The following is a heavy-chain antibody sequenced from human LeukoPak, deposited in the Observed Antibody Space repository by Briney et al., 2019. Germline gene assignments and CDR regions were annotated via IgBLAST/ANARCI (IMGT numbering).Heavy chain of an antibody. Sequence: PSETRSLTCTVSGGSISSYYWSWIRQPPGKGLEWIGYISYSGSTNYNPSLKSRVTISVDTSKNQFSLKLSSVTAADTAVYYCARAQGGSSWNYYYYYMDVWGKGTTVTVSS. V-gene: IGHV4-59*12. CDR3: ARAQGGSSWNYYYYYMDV. CDR1: GGSISSYY. D-gene: IGHD6-13*01. CDR2: ISYSGST. J-gene: IGHJ6*03.